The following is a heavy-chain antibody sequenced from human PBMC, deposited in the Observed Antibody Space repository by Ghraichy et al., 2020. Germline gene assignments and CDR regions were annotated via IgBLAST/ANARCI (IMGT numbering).Heavy chain of an antibody. J-gene: IGHJ4*02. CDR1: GFTVNSNY. V-gene: IGHV3-53*01. Sequence: LSLTCAASGFTVNSNYMNWVRQAPGKGLEWVSVIYSGGNTYYADSVKGRFTISRDNSKNTLYLQMNSLRAEDTALYYCATTRDNSGRFDFWGQGTLVTVSS. CDR3: ATTRDNSGRFDF. D-gene: IGHD3-22*01. CDR2: IYSGGNT.